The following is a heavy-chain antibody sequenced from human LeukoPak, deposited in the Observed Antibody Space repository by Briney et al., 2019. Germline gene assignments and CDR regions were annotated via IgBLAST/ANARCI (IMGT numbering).Heavy chain of an antibody. CDR2: MNPNSGNT. D-gene: IGHD3-22*01. J-gene: IGHJ4*02. CDR1: GYIFTDYG. V-gene: IGHV1-8*01. CDR3: ARHYRDYYDSSGYSPLFDY. Sequence: ASVRVSCKASGYIFTDYGITWVRQAPGQGLEWMGWMNPNSGNTGYAQKFQGRVTMTRNTSISTAYMELSSLRSEDTAVYYCARHYRDYYDSSGYSPLFDYWGQGTLVTVSS.